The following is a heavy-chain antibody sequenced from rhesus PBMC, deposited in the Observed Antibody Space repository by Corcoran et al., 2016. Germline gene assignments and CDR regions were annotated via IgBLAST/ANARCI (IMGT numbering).Heavy chain of an antibody. D-gene: IGHD3-34*01. CDR3: ARGGNYFDY. J-gene: IGHJ4*01. CDR1: GASISSNY. Sequence: QVQLQESGPGLVKPLETLSLTCAVSGASISSNYWTWIRQPPGKGLEWIGVSYGSGSSTRYNPSLKSRVTLTVDTSKSQFSLKLTFVTAADTAVYYCARGGNYFDYWGQGVLVTVSS. V-gene: IGHV4S11*01. CDR2: SYGSGSST.